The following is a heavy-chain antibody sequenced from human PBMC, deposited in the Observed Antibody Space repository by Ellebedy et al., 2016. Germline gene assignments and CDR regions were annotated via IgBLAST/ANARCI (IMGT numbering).Heavy chain of an antibody. CDR3: TAGSPHDY. J-gene: IGHJ4*02. Sequence: GGSLRLXXVASGFTFSNAWMNWVRQAPGKGLEWVGRVKTKSEGEETDYATPVKGRFSISRDESENTMYLQLNSLKTEDTGVYYCTAGSPHDYWGQGTLVTVSS. CDR2: VKTKSEGEET. CDR1: GFTFSNAW. V-gene: IGHV3-15*01.